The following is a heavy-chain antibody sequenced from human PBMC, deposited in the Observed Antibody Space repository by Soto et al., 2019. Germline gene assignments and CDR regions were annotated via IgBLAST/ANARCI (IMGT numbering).Heavy chain of an antibody. J-gene: IGHJ4*02. V-gene: IGHV3-15*01. Sequence: GGSLRLSCAASGLTFSNAWMSWVRQAPGKGLEWVGLIKSKPSGGTSDYAAPVKGRFTISRDDSRNTLYLQMNSLKTEDTAVYYCAKDIPYSGGSCYDYWGQGARVTVSS. CDR1: GLTFSNAW. CDR3: AKDIPYSGGSCYDY. D-gene: IGHD2-15*01. CDR2: IKSKPSGGTS.